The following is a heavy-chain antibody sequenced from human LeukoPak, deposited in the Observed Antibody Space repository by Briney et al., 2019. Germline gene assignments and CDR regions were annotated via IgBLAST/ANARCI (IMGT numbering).Heavy chain of an antibody. V-gene: IGHV1-8*03. CDR2: MNPNSGNT. D-gene: IGHD3-9*01. J-gene: IGHJ3*02. CDR1: GYTFISYD. CDR3: AKSGTQKNLRYFDPRSAFDI. Sequence: ASVKVSCKASGYTFISYDINWVRQVTGQGLEWMGWMNPNSGNTGYAQKFQGRVTITRNTSISTAFMELSSLRSEDTAVYYCAKSGTQKNLRYFDPRSAFDIWGQGTMVTVSS.